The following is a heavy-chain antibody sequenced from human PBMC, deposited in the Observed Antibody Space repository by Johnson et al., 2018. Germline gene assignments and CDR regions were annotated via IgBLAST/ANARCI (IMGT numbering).Heavy chain of an antibody. Sequence: VQLVQSGAEVKKPGESLKISCKGSGYSFTSYWIGWVRQMPGKGLEWMGIIYPSDSDTRYNPSFQGQVTISVAKSITTADLQWSSLKASDTAMDYWARQMNPRYYYDRSGYFGANGLHFWGQGTLVTVSS. J-gene: IGHJ3*01. CDR2: IYPSDSDT. CDR1: GYSFTSYW. D-gene: IGHD3-22*01. V-gene: IGHV5-51*01. CDR3: ARQMNPRYYYDRSGYFGANGLHF.